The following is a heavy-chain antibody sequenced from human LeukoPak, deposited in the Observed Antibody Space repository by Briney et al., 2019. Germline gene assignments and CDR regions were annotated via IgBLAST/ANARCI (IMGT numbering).Heavy chain of an antibody. J-gene: IGHJ6*04. CDR2: ISYSSATI. CDR1: GFTFDEYA. D-gene: IGHD3-10*02. Sequence: GGSLILSCAASGFTFDEYAMHWVRQAPGKGLEWVSGISYSSATIGYVDSVKGRFTISRDNAKNSLYLQMNSLRAEDTAVYYCAELGITMIGGVWGKGTTVTISS. V-gene: IGHV3-9*01. CDR3: AELGITMIGGV.